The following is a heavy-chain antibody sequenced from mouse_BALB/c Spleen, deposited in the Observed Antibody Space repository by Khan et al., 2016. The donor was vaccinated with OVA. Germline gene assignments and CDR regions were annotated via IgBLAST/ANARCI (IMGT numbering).Heavy chain of an antibody. V-gene: IGHV1-7*01. CDR1: GYTFINYW. Sequence: VQLQESGAELAKPGASVKMSCKTSGYTFINYWILWVKQRPGQGLEWIGYINPNTNYTEFNQNSKNKATLTADRSSSTAYMQLSSLTSEDSAVYYCARRGLRWDFDYWGQGTTLTVSS. J-gene: IGHJ2*01. CDR2: INPNTNYT. CDR3: ARRGLRWDFDY. D-gene: IGHD1-1*01.